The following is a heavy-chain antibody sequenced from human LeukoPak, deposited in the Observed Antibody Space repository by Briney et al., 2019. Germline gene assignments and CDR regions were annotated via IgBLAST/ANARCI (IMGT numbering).Heavy chain of an antibody. V-gene: IGHV1-3*01. CDR1: GYTFTSYA. CDR2: INAGNGNT. J-gene: IGHJ6*03. Sequence: ASVKVSCKASGYTFTSYAMHWVRQAPGQRLEWMGWINAGNGNTKYSQKFQGRVTITRDTSTSTVYMELSSLRSEDTAVYYCARDRIDFWSGYYSHYYYYMDVWGKGTTVTVSS. D-gene: IGHD3-3*01. CDR3: ARDRIDFWSGYYSHYYYYMDV.